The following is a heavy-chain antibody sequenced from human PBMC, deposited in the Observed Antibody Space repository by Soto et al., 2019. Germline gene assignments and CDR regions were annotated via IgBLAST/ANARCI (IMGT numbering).Heavy chain of an antibody. D-gene: IGHD2-2*01. Sequence: KTSETLSLTCAVYGGSFSGYYWSWIRQPPGKGLEWIGEINHSGSTNYNPSLKSRVTISVDTSKNQFSLKLSSVTAADTAVYYCASHTYYCSSTSCTLLALYGMDVWGQGTTVTVYS. CDR1: GGSFSGYY. CDR2: INHSGST. CDR3: ASHTYYCSSTSCTLLALYGMDV. V-gene: IGHV4-34*01. J-gene: IGHJ6*02.